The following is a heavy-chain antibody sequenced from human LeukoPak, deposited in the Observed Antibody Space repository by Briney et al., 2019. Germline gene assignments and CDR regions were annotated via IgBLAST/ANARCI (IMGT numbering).Heavy chain of an antibody. D-gene: IGHD3-22*01. CDR1: GFTFSSYW. Sequence: HPGGSLRLSCAASGFTFSSYWMSWVRQAPGKGLEWVANIKQDGSEKYYVDSVKGRFTISRDNAKNSLYLQMNSLRAEDTAVYYCARMAYYYDSSGYYPYYFDYWGQGTLVTVSS. CDR2: IKQDGSEK. J-gene: IGHJ4*02. V-gene: IGHV3-7*01. CDR3: ARMAYYYDSSGYYPYYFDY.